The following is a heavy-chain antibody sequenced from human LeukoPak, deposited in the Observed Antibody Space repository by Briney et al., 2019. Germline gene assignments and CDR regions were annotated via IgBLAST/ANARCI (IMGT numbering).Heavy chain of an antibody. CDR1: GGSISSHS. D-gene: IGHD3/OR15-3a*01. CDR2: ISYSGST. CDR3: ARDFWTGSNWLDP. V-gene: IGHV4-59*11. J-gene: IGHJ5*02. Sequence: SETLSLTCTVSGGSISSHSLSWIRQPPGKGLEWIGPISYSGSTNYNPSLKSRVSISVDTSKNQFSLKLSSVTAADTAVYYCARDFWTGSNWLDPWGQGTLVTVSS.